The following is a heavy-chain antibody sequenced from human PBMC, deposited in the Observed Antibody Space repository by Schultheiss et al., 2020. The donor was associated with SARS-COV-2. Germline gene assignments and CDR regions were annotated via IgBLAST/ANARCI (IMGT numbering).Heavy chain of an antibody. J-gene: IGHJ5*02. CDR2: IYYSGST. CDR1: GYSISSGYY. CDR3: ARGRQWELLLGAWFDP. V-gene: IGHV4-38-2*02. Sequence: SETLSLTCTVSGYSISSGYYWGWIRQPPGKGLEWIGYIYYSGSTYYNPSLKSRVTISVDTSKNQFSLKLSSVTAADTAVYYCARGRQWELLLGAWFDPWGQGTLVTVSS. D-gene: IGHD1-26*01.